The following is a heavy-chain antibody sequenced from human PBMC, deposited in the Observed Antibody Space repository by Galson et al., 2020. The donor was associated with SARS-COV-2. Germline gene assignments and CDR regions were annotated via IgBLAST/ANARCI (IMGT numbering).Heavy chain of an antibody. CDR3: ARDGGTTAAGIGLKY. Sequence: LPCTVYGGSIRTYSWSWIRPPPGKGLGWNGYIPYSGRTNYNPSLRSRVTISVDTSKNQYSLNLSSVAAADTAVYYCARDGGTTAAGIGLKYWGQGTLVTVSS. CDR2: IPYSGRT. D-gene: IGHD1-1*01. V-gene: IGHV4-59*01. J-gene: IGHJ4*02. CDR1: GGSIRTYS.